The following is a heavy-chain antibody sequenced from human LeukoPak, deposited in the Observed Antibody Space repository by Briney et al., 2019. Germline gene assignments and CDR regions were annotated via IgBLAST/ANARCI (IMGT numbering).Heavy chain of an antibody. CDR2: INPSGGST. V-gene: IGHV1-46*01. J-gene: IGHJ6*03. CDR3: ARQYYDFWSGYYFPYYYYMDV. D-gene: IGHD3-3*01. CDR1: GYTFTSYY. Sequence: GASVKVSCKASGYTFTSYYMHWVRQAPGQGLEWMGIINPSGGSTSYAQKFQGRVTMTRDTSTSTVYMELSSLRSEDTAVYYCARQYYDFWSGYYFPYYYYMDVWGKGTTVTVSS.